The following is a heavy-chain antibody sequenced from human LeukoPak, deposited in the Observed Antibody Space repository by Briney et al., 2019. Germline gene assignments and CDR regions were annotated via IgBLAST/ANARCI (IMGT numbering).Heavy chain of an antibody. CDR3: ARDTLYGGNA. CDR2: IIPMLGIA. V-gene: IGHV1-69*04. Sequence: AASGKVSCKASGGTFSSYAISWVRQAPGQGLEWMGRIIPMLGIANYVQKFQGRVTITADKSTSTAYMELSSLRSEDTAVYYCARDTLYGGNAWGQGTLVTVSS. J-gene: IGHJ5*02. D-gene: IGHD4-23*01. CDR1: GGTFSSYA.